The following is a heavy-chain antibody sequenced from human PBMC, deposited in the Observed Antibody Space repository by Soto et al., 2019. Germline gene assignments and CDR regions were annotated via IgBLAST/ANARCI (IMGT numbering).Heavy chain of an antibody. CDR1: GYTFTGYY. CDR3: AREKKDTFKYQLLHDAFDI. CDR2: INPNSGGT. D-gene: IGHD2-2*01. V-gene: IGHV1-2*04. J-gene: IGHJ3*02. Sequence: QVQLVQSGAEVKKPGASVKVSCKASGYTFTGYYMHWVRQAPGQGLEWIGWINPNSGGTNYAQKFQGWVTMTRDTSIITAYMELSRLRSDDTAVYYCAREKKDTFKYQLLHDAFDIWGQGTMVTVSS.